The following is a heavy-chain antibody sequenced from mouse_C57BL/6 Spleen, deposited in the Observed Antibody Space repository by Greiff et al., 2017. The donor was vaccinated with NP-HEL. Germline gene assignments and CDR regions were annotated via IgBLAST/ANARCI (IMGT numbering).Heavy chain of an antibody. Sequence: EVRLVESGGGLVKPGGSLKLSCAASGFTFSSYAMTWVRQTPEKRLEWVATISDGGSYTYYPDNVKGRFTITRDNAKNNLSLQMSQLKSEDTAMYYCARDRGLTGTGAYFDYWGQGTTLTVSS. CDR2: ISDGGSYT. J-gene: IGHJ2*01. CDR3: ARDRGLTGTGAYFDY. V-gene: IGHV5-4*01. CDR1: GFTFSSYA. D-gene: IGHD4-1*01.